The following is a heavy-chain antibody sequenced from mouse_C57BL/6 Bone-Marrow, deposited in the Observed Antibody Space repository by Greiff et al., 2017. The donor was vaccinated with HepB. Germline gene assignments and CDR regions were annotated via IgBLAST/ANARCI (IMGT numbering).Heavy chain of an antibody. J-gene: IGHJ4*01. CDR3: TAQDVLAMDY. V-gene: IGHV6-3*01. D-gene: IGHD3-2*02. CDR2: IRLKSDNYAT. CDR1: GFTFSNYW. Sequence: EVKVEESGGGLVQPGGSMKLSCVASGFTFSNYWMNWVRQSPEKGLEWVAQIRLKSDNYATHYAESVKGRFTISRDDSKSSVYLQMNNLRAEDTGIYYCTAQDVLAMDYWGQGTSVTVSS.